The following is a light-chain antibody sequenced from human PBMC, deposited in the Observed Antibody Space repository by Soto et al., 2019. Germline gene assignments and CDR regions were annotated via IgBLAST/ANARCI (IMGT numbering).Light chain of an antibody. CDR3: QQSYRPPYP. CDR2: SAS. CDR1: QAIGSY. Sequence: IQLTQSPSSLSASVGDTVTITCRASQAIGSYFAWYQQRPGTAPKLLIYSASTLHSGVPSRFSGSGSGTDFTLTISSLQPEDFATYSCQQSYRPPYPFGQGTKVDIK. J-gene: IGKJ2*01. V-gene: IGKV1-9*01.